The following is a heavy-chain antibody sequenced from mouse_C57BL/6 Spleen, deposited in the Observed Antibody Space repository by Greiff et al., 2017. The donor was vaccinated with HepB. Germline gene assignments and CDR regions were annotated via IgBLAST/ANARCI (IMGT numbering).Heavy chain of an antibody. Sequence: EVQLQQSGPELVKPGASVKISCKASGYTFTDYYMNWVKQSHGKSLEWIGDINPNNGGTSYNQKFKGKATLTVDKSSSTAYMELRSLTSEDSAVYYSARADGYYYFDYWGQGTTLTVSS. CDR2: INPNNGGT. V-gene: IGHV1-26*01. D-gene: IGHD2-3*01. CDR1: GYTFTDYY. J-gene: IGHJ2*01. CDR3: ARADGYYYFDY.